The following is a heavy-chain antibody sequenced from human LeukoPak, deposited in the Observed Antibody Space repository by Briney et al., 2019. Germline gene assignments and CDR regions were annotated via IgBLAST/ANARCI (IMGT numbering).Heavy chain of an antibody. V-gene: IGHV3-21*01. CDR1: GFTFSSYS. CDR3: ARVINDFWSGMDV. J-gene: IGHJ6*02. D-gene: IGHD3-3*01. Sequence: AGGSLRLSCAASGFTFSSYSMNWVRQAPGKGLEWVSSISSSSYIYYADSVKGRFTISRDNAKNSLYLQMNSLRAEDTAVYYCARVINDFWSGMDVWGQGTTVTVSS. CDR2: ISSSSYI.